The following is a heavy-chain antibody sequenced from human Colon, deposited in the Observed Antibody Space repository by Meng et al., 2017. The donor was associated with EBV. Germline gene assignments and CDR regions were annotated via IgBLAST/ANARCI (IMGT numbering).Heavy chain of an antibody. CDR1: GGSISSSHW. CDR3: ARVWQSLTAFFDS. V-gene: IGHV4-4*02. Sequence: QVPLAESGPGLGKPSGTLSLTCAVSGGSISSSHWWTWVRQPPGKGLEWIGEVYHTGSTKYNPSLKSRLTISVDKSKNQFSLNLTSVTAADTAVYYCARVWQSLTAFFDSWGQGTLVTVSS. D-gene: IGHD2-21*01. J-gene: IGHJ4*02. CDR2: VYHTGST.